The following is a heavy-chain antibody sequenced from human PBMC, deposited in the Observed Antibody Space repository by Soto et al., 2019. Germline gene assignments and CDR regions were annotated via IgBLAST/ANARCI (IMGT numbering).Heavy chain of an antibody. J-gene: IGHJ2*01. CDR2: ISSSSSYI. V-gene: IGHV3-21*01. CDR1: GFTFSSYS. Sequence: AGGSLRLSGAASGFTFSSYSMNWVRQAPGKGLEWVSSISSSSSYIYYADSVKGRFTISRDNAKNSLYLQMNSLRAEDTAVYDCARDPLRNWYFDLWGRGTLVTVS. CDR3: ARDPLRNWYFDL.